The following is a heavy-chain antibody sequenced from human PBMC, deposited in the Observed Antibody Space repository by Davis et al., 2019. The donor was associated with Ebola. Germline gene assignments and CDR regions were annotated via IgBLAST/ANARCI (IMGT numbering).Heavy chain of an antibody. CDR1: GGSFSGYY. D-gene: IGHD2-2*01. CDR3: ARVKYQLLLVTWP. J-gene: IGHJ5*02. CDR2: INHSGST. Sequence: MPGGSLRLSCAVYGGSFSGYYWSRIRQPPGKGLEWIGEINHSGSTNYNPSLKSRVTISVDTSKNQFPLKLSSVTAADTAVYYCARVKYQLLLVTWPWGQGTLVTVSS. V-gene: IGHV4-34*01.